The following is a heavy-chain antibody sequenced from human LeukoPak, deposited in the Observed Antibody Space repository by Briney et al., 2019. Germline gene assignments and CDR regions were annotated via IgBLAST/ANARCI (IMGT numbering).Heavy chain of an antibody. V-gene: IGHV1-18*01. CDR1: GDSFSNYG. D-gene: IGHD1-26*01. Sequence: ASVKVSCKASGDSFSNYGFAWVRQAPGQGLEWMGWISADSGDRYYAQNFQHRVTMTTDTSTTTGYMELRSLRSDDTAVYYCASGSYLWGDMDVWGQGTTVTVSS. CDR2: ISADSGDR. J-gene: IGHJ6*02. CDR3: ASGSYLWGDMDV.